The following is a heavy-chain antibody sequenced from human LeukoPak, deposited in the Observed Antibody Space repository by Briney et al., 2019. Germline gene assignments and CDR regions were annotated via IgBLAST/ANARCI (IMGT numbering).Heavy chain of an antibody. J-gene: IGHJ4*02. CDR1: GFTFSDYW. CDR2: IETDGDGK. D-gene: IGHD5-12*01. Sequence: GGSLRLSCVASGFTFSDYWMSWVRQAPGMGLEWVANIETDGDGKNYVDSVKGRFTISRDNAKNSLYLQMNNLRDEDTALYYCARDIPSGFYTPDYWGQGTQVTVSS. CDR3: ARDIPSGFYTPDY. V-gene: IGHV3-7*01.